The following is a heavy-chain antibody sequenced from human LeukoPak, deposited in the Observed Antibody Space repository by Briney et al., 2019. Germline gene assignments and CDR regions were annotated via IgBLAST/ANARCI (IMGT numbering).Heavy chain of an antibody. V-gene: IGHV3-23*01. Sequence: GGSLRLSCAASRFPFMRYAMTWVRQAPGKGLEWVSGISGSGGSTYYADSVKGRFTISRDNSKNTLYLQVNSLRAEDTALYYCAKDQTPYGSGSYSPIDYWGQGTLVTVSS. CDR2: ISGSGGST. J-gene: IGHJ4*02. CDR1: RFPFMRYA. CDR3: AKDQTPYGSGSYSPIDY. D-gene: IGHD3-10*01.